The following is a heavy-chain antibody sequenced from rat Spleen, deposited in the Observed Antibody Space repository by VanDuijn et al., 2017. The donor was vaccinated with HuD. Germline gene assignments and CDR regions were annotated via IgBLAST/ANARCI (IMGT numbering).Heavy chain of an antibody. CDR3: ARDWHYDGYSGWFAF. CDR2: IWGDGST. Sequence: QVQLKESGPGLVQPSQTPSLTCTVSGFSLISYSVHWIRQPPGKGLEWMGGIWGDGSTDNNSALKSRLSFSRDTSKSQVFLKMNSLQTEDTATYYCARDWHYDGYSGWFAFWGQGTLVTVSS. D-gene: IGHD1-12*03. V-gene: IGHV2-1*01. CDR1: GFSLISYS. J-gene: IGHJ3*01.